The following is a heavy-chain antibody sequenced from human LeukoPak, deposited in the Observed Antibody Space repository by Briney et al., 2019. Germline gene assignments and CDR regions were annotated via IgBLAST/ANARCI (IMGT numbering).Heavy chain of an antibody. V-gene: IGHV1-69*13. Sequence: SVKVSCKASGGTFSSYAISWVRQAPGQGLEWMGGIIPIFGTANYAQKFQGRVTITADESTSTAYMELSSLRSEDTAVYYCARDGSGYSYVSIFYGMDVWGQGTTVTVSS. CDR3: ARDGSGYSYVSIFYGMDV. J-gene: IGHJ6*02. CDR2: IIPIFGTA. CDR1: GGTFSSYA. D-gene: IGHD5-18*01.